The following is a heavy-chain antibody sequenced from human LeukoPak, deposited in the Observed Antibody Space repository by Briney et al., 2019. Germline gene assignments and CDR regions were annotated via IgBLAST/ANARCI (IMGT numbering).Heavy chain of an antibody. CDR1: GFTFSSYW. D-gene: IGHD4-11*01. CDR2: INQDGSDK. CDR3: ARDSYSKGDY. Sequence: PGGSLRLSCAASGFTFSSYWMSWVRQAPGKGLEWVANINQDGSDKNYMDSVKGRFTISRDNAKNSLYLQMNSLRAEDTAVYYCARDSYSKGDYWGQGTLVTVSS. J-gene: IGHJ4*02. V-gene: IGHV3-7*05.